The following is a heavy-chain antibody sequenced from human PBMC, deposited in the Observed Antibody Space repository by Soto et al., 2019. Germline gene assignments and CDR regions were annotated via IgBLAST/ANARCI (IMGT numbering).Heavy chain of an antibody. CDR2: ISYDGSNK. CDR3: AKVGQTYYYYYGMDV. J-gene: IGHJ6*02. Sequence: VAVISYDGSNKYYADSVKGRFTISRDNSKNTLYLQMNSLRAEDTAVYYCAKVGQTYYYYYGMDVWGQGTTVTVSS. V-gene: IGHV3-30*18.